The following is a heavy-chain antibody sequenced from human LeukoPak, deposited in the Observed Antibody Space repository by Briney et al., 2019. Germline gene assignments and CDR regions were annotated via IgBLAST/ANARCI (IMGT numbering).Heavy chain of an antibody. D-gene: IGHD5-18*01. J-gene: IGHJ4*02. CDR2: IKQDGSEK. V-gene: IGHV3-7*01. CDR1: GFTFSSYW. CDR3: ARAYRGHSYGSDY. Sequence: GGSLRLSCAASGFTFSSYWMSWVRQAPGKGLEWVANIKQDGSEKYYVDSVKGRFTISRDNAKNSLYLQMNSLRAEDTAVYYCARAYRGHSYGSDYWGQGTLVTVSS.